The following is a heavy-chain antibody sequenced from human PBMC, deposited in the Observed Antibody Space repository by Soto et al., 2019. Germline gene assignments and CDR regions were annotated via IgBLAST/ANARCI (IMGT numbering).Heavy chain of an antibody. CDR3: ASRRFLEWLLSDYFDY. CDR1: GGSFSGYY. J-gene: IGHJ4*02. D-gene: IGHD3-3*01. Sequence: SQTLSLTRAVYGGSFSGYYCSWIRQPPGKGLEWIGEINHSGSTNYNPSLKRRVTISVDTSKNQFSLKLSSVTAADTAVFYCASRRFLEWLLSDYFDYWGQGTLVTGSP. CDR2: INHSGST. V-gene: IGHV4-34*01.